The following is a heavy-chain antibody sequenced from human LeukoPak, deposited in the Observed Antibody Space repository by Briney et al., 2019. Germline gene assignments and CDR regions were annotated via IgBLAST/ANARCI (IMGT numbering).Heavy chain of an antibody. D-gene: IGHD4-17*01. CDR1: GGSISPYY. J-gene: IGHJ4*02. CDR3: AGHGDYYFDY. Sequence: WETLCLTCTVSGGSISPYYWSWIRQPPGKGLEWIGYIQYSGSTSYNPSLTSRVTISVDTSKNHFSLKLSSVTAADSAVYYCAGHGDYYFDYWGQGTLGPVSS. CDR2: IQYSGST. V-gene: IGHV4-59*08.